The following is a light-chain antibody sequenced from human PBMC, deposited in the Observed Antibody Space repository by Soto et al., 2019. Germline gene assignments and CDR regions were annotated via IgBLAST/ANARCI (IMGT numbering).Light chain of an antibody. CDR3: QQHANWPLT. V-gene: IGKV3-11*01. CDR1: QSVGNN. J-gene: IGKJ4*01. Sequence: EIVLTQSPATLSLSPGKRATLSCRASQSVGNNLAWYQQKPGQAPGLLIYEASTRATGIPARFSGSGSGTDFTLTISSLEPEDFAVYYCQQHANWPLTFGGGTKVEIK. CDR2: EAS.